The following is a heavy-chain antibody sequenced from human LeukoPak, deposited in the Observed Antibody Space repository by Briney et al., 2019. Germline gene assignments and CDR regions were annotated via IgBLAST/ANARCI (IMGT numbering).Heavy chain of an antibody. CDR3: ARDSTTWGRMGY. Sequence: GGSLRLSCAASGFTFSSYGMHWVRQAPGKGLEWVAVISYDGSNKYYADSVKGRFTISRDNSKNTLYLQMNSLRAEDTAVYYCARDSTTWGRMGYWGQGTLVTVSS. J-gene: IGHJ4*02. CDR2: ISYDGSNK. CDR1: GFTFSSYG. V-gene: IGHV3-30*03. D-gene: IGHD7-27*01.